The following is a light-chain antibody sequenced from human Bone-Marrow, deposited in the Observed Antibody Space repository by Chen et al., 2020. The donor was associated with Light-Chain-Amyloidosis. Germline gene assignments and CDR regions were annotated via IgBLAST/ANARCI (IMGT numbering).Light chain of an antibody. CDR2: EVT. CDR1: SSDVGGDNH. Sequence: QSALTQPASVSGSPGQSITISCTGTSSDVGGDNHVSWYQQHPDKAPKLMIYEVTNRPPWVPDRFSGSKSDNTASLTISVLQTEDEADYFCSSYTITNTLVFGSGTRVTVL. CDR3: SSYTITNTLV. J-gene: IGLJ1*01. V-gene: IGLV2-14*01.